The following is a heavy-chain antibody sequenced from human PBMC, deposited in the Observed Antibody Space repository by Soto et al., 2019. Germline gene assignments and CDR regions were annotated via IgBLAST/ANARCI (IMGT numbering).Heavy chain of an antibody. Sequence: PSETLSLTCTVSGGSISSYYWSWIRQPPGKGLEWIGYIYYSGSTNYNPSLKSRVTISVDTSKNQFSLKLSSVTAADTAVYYCARIDSSGYCSGGSCSRVYYYMDVWGKGTTVTVSS. CDR3: ARIDSSGYCSGGSCSRVYYYMDV. D-gene: IGHD2-15*01. V-gene: IGHV4-59*01. J-gene: IGHJ6*03. CDR2: IYYSGST. CDR1: GGSISSYY.